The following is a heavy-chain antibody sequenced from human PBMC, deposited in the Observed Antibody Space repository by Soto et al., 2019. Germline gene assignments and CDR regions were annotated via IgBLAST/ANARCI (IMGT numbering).Heavy chain of an antibody. J-gene: IGHJ4*02. Sequence: WLSLRLPWAAFGCTCSSYGIHRVRKAPGKGLEWVAVIWYDGSNKYYADSVKGRFAVSRDNSKNTLYLQMNSLRPEDTAVYYCARYCNGGACYSASLDYWGQGTQVTVSS. CDR3: ARYCNGGACYSASLDY. D-gene: IGHD2-15*01. CDR1: GCTCSSYG. V-gene: IGHV3-33*08. CDR2: IWYDGSNK.